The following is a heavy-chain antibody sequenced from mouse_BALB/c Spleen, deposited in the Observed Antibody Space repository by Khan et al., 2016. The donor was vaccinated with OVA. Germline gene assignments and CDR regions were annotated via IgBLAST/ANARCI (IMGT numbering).Heavy chain of an antibody. J-gene: IGHJ4*01. V-gene: IGHV2-6-2*01. CDR3: ARHQFPLSMDS. Sequence: QVQLKESGPDLVAPSQSLSITCTVSGFSLTSYAIHWVRQPPGKGLEWLVVIWSDGRTTYNSALKSRLSITKDNSKSQVFLKINSLQTDDTAMYXCARHQFPLSMDSGGQGTSVTVSS. CDR2: IWSDGRT. CDR1: GFSLTSYA.